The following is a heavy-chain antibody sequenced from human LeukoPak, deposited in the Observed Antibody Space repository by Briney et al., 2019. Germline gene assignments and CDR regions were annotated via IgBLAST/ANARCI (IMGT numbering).Heavy chain of an antibody. CDR2: ISYDGSNK. CDR1: GFTFSSYG. V-gene: IGHV3-30*18. D-gene: IGHD2-21*02. J-gene: IGHJ4*02. Sequence: GGSLRLSCAASGFTFSSYGMHWVRQAPGKGLEWVAVISYDGSNKYYADSAKGRFTISRDNSKNTLYLQMNSLRAEDTAVYYCAKGYCGGDCYLDYWGQGTLVTVSS. CDR3: AKGYCGGDCYLDY.